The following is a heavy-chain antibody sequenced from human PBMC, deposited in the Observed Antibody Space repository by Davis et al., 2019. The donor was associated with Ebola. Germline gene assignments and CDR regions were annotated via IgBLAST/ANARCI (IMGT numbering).Heavy chain of an antibody. Sequence: PGGSLRLSCKGSGYRFTSYWIGWVRQMPGKGLECMGIIYAGDSETRYSPSFQGQVTISADKSISTAYLQWSSLKASDTAMYYCARQGAAAGSDWFDPWGQGTLVTVSS. D-gene: IGHD6-13*01. CDR3: ARQGAAAGSDWFDP. CDR1: GYRFTSYW. CDR2: IYAGDSET. V-gene: IGHV5-51*01. J-gene: IGHJ5*02.